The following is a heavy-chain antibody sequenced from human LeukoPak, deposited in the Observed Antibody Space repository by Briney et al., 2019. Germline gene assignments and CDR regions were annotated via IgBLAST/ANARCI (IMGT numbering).Heavy chain of an antibody. J-gene: IGHJ4*02. Sequence: GGSLRLSCAASGFTFSSYVLYWVRQAPGKGLEWVAVISYDGSNKYYADSVKGRFTISRDNSKNTLYLQMNSLRPEDTAVYYCANLLRWEPYWGQGTLVTVSS. CDR2: ISYDGSNK. D-gene: IGHD4-23*01. V-gene: IGHV3-30*18. CDR3: ANLLRWEPY. CDR1: GFTFSSYV.